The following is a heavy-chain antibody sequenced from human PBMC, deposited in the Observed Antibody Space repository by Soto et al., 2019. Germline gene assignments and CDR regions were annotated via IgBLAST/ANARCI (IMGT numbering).Heavy chain of an antibody. CDR2: IRSKAYTYAT. CDR1: GFTFSGSA. CDR3: TRQERVGYSYGH. V-gene: IGHV3-73*01. D-gene: IGHD5-18*01. Sequence: EVQLVESGGGLVQPGGSLKLSCAASGFTFSGSAFHWVRQASGKGLEWIGRIRSKAYTYATAYAESVKGRFTVSRDDSKNTAYMQMKSLKTEDTAVYYCTRQERVGYSYGHWGQGTLVTVSS. J-gene: IGHJ4*02.